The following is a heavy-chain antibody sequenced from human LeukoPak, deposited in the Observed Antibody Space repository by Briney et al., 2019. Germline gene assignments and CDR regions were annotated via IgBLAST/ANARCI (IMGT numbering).Heavy chain of an antibody. Sequence: SETLSLTCTVSGGSLHNYYWSWIRQPPGKGLEWIGYIDYSGSTNYNPSLKSRVTISVDTSKNQFSLKLSSVTAADTAVYYCVRGVGGEYFYFDRWGQGALVTVSA. D-gene: IGHD1-26*01. CDR3: VRGVGGEYFYFDR. CDR1: GGSLHNYY. J-gene: IGHJ4*02. V-gene: IGHV4-59*08. CDR2: IDYSGST.